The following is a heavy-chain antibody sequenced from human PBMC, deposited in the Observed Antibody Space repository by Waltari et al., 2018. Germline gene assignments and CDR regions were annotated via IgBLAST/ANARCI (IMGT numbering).Heavy chain of an antibody. V-gene: IGHV1-69*01. CDR2: IIPIFGTA. CDR3: AREARDGYNRAAFDI. Sequence: QVQLVQSGAEVKKPGSSVKVSCTASGGTFSSYAIRWVRQAPGQGLEWMGGIIPIFGTANYAQKFQGRVTITADESTSTAYMELSSLRAEDTAVYYCAREARDGYNRAAFDIWGQGTMVTVSS. J-gene: IGHJ3*02. CDR1: GGTFSSYA. D-gene: IGHD5-12*01.